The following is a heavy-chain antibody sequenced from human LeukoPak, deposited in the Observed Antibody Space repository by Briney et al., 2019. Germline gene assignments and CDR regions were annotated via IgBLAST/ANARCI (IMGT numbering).Heavy chain of an antibody. Sequence: ASVKVSCKASGYTFSSYTISWVRQAPGQRPEWMGCISAYNGNTNYAQKLQGRVTMTTDTSTSTAYMELRSLRSDDTAVYYCARDRSSSDYWGQGTLVTVSS. D-gene: IGHD3-10*01. CDR2: ISAYNGNT. CDR3: ARDRSSSDY. V-gene: IGHV1-18*04. J-gene: IGHJ4*02. CDR1: GYTFSSYT.